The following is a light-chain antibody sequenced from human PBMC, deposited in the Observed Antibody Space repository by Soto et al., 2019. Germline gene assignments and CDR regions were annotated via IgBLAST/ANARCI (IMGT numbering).Light chain of an antibody. J-gene: IGKJ2*01. Sequence: EIVMRQSPATLSVSPGERATLSCRASQSVSSSVAWYQQKRGQAPRLLIYGASTRATGIPARFSGSGSGTEFTLTISPLQSEDFAIYYCQQYNDWPPMYTFGQGTKLEIK. CDR1: QSVSSS. V-gene: IGKV3-15*01. CDR2: GAS. CDR3: QQYNDWPPMYT.